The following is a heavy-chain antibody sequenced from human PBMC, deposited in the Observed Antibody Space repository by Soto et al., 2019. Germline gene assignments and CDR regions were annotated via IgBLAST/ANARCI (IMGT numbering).Heavy chain of an antibody. CDR1: GGSISSYY. CDR2: IYYSGST. V-gene: IGHV4-59*01. D-gene: IGHD5-18*01. Sequence: QVQLQESGPGLVKPSETLSLTCTVSGGSISSYYWSWIRQPPGKGLAWIGYIYYSGSTNYNPSLKSRVTRSVDTSKNQFSLKLSSVTAADTAVYYCARGVDTAMVGYYMDVWGKGTTVTVSS. J-gene: IGHJ6*03. CDR3: ARGVDTAMVGYYMDV.